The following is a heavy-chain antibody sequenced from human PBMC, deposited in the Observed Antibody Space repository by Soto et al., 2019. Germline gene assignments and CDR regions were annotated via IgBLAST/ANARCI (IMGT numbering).Heavy chain of an antibody. CDR2: ISYDGSNK. CDR1: GFTFSSYG. CDR3: AKVPYSGSYYFDY. V-gene: IGHV3-30*18. Sequence: QVQLVESGGGVVQPGRSLRLSCAASGFTFSSYGMHWVRQAPGKGLEWVAVISYDGSNKYYADSVKGRFTISRDNSNNTLYLQMNSLRADDTAVYYCAKVPYSGSYYFDYWGQGTLVTVSS. D-gene: IGHD1-26*01. J-gene: IGHJ4*02.